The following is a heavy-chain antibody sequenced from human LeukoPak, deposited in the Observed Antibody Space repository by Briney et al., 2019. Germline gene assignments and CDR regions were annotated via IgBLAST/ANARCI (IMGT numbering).Heavy chain of an antibody. V-gene: IGHV3-72*01. D-gene: IGHD3-22*01. Sequence: LPGGSLRLSCAASGFTFTKHHMDWVRQAPGKGLEWVGRSRNKANGYNAQYAASVKGRFTISRDDSQNLLFLQMNSLKTEDSAVYYCSRFKYDSSGNYVSGDHWGQGTLVTVSS. CDR3: SRFKYDSSGNYVSGDH. J-gene: IGHJ4*02. CDR2: SRNKANGYNA. CDR1: GFTFTKHH.